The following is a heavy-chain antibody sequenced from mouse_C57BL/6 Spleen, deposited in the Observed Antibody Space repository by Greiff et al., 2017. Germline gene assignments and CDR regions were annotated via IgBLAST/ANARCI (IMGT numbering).Heavy chain of an antibody. CDR2: IYPGRGST. Sequence: QVQLQQPGAELVKPGASVKMSCKASGYTFTSYWITWVKQRPGQGLEWIGDIYPGRGSTNYNEKFKSKATLTVDTSASTADMQLSSLTSEDSAGYYGAIYYSKTPDYWGQGTTLTVSA. V-gene: IGHV1-55*01. CDR3: AIYYSKTPDY. D-gene: IGHD2-5*01. J-gene: IGHJ2*01. CDR1: GYTFTSYW.